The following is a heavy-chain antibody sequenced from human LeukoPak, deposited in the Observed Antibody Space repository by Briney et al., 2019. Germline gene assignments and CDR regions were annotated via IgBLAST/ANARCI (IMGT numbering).Heavy chain of an antibody. Sequence: ASVKVSCKASGYTFTSYGISWVRQAPGQGLEWMGWISAYNGNTNYAQKLQGRVTMTTDTSTSTAYMELRSLRSDDMAVYYCARVRSSSPSDYYMDVWGKGTTVTVSS. CDR2: ISAYNGNT. CDR1: GYTFTSYG. D-gene: IGHD6-13*01. CDR3: ARVRSSSPSDYYMDV. V-gene: IGHV1-18*03. J-gene: IGHJ6*03.